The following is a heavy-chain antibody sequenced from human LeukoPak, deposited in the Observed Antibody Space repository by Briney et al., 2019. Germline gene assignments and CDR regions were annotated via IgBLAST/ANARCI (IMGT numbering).Heavy chain of an antibody. CDR1: GFTFTSYD. V-gene: IGHV1-8*01. CDR2: MNPNNGNT. J-gene: IGHJ5*02. CDR3: VRDGEGVAISVNYWFDP. D-gene: IGHD3-10*01. Sequence: ASVKVSCKSSGFTFTSYDINWVRQASGQGLEWMGWMNPNNGNTGYAQKFQGRVTMTRDTSISTAYMELRGLRSEDTAVYYCVRDGEGVAISVNYWFDPWGQGTLVTVSS.